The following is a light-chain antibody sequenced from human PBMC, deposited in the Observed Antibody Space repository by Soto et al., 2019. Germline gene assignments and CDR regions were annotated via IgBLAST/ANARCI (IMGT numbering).Light chain of an antibody. CDR2: AAS. J-gene: IGKJ4*01. CDR1: QDISSW. Sequence: DIQMTQSPSSLSASVGDRVTLTCRASQDISSWLAWYQQKPEKAPKSLLYAASSLQSGVPSRFIGSGAGTDFTLTISSLQPEDFATYYCHQYKSYPLTFGGGTKVEIK. V-gene: IGKV1D-16*01. CDR3: HQYKSYPLT.